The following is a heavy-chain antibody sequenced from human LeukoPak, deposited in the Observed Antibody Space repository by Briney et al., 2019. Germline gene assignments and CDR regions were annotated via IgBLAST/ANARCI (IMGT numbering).Heavy chain of an antibody. CDR3: ARDNRNLAAAGTGVAFDI. V-gene: IGHV4-30-2*01. Sequence: SETLSLTCAVSGGPISSGGYSWSWIRQPPGKGLEWIGYIYHSGSTYYNPSLKSRVTISVDRSKNQFSLKLSSVTAADTAVYYCARDNRNLAAAGTGVAFDIWGQGTMVTVSS. CDR2: IYHSGST. D-gene: IGHD6-13*01. CDR1: GGPISSGGYS. J-gene: IGHJ3*02.